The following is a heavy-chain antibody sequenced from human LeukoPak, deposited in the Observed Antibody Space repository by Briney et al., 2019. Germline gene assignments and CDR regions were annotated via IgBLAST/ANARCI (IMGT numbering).Heavy chain of an antibody. J-gene: IGHJ4*02. CDR2: IIPIFGTA. CDR1: GGTFSSYA. Sequence: ASVKVSCKASGGTFSSYAISWVRQAPGQGLEWMGGIIPIFGTANYAQKLQGRVTMTTDTSTSTAYMELRSLRSDDTAVYYCARLAATFLDYWGQGTLVTVSS. CDR3: ARLAATFLDY. V-gene: IGHV1-69*05. D-gene: IGHD6-25*01.